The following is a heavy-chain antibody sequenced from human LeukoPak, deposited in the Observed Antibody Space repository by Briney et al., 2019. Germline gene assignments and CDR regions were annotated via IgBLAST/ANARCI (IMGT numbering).Heavy chain of an antibody. CDR3: ARPDYRPYYYYGMDV. Sequence: PGGSLRLSCAASGFTFDDYAMHWVRQAPGKGLEWVSGISWNSGSIGYADSVKGRFTISRDNAKNSLYLQMNSLRAEDTALYYCARPDYRPYYYYGMDVWGQGTTVTVSS. V-gene: IGHV3-9*01. D-gene: IGHD4-17*01. CDR1: GFTFDDYA. CDR2: ISWNSGSI. J-gene: IGHJ6*02.